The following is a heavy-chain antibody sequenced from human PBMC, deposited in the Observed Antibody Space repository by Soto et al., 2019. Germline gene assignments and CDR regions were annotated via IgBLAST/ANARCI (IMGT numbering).Heavy chain of an antibody. V-gene: IGHV1-18*01. D-gene: IGHD1-7*01. Sequence: ASVKVSCKASGYTITSYGIRWVRQAPGQGHEWMGWISAYNGNTNYAQKLQGRVTMTTDTSTSTAYMELRSLRSDDTAVYYFACLHVGLGWNCFDYWCQGTLVSVAS. CDR2: ISAYNGNT. J-gene: IGHJ4*02. CDR3: ACLHVGLGWNCFDY. CDR1: GYTITSYG.